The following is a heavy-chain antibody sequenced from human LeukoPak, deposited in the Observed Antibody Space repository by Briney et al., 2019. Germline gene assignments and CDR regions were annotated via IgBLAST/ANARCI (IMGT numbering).Heavy chain of an antibody. D-gene: IGHD3-22*01. CDR1: GFTFDDYG. J-gene: IGHJ4*02. Sequence: GGSLRLSCAASGFTFDDYGMSWVRQAPGKGLEWVSGINWNGGSTGYADSVKGRFTISRDNAKNSLYLQMNSLRADDTALYYCARDRGIYYYDSSGYYAYYFDYWGQGTLVTVSS. CDR3: ARDRGIYYYDSSGYYAYYFDY. CDR2: INWNGGST. V-gene: IGHV3-20*04.